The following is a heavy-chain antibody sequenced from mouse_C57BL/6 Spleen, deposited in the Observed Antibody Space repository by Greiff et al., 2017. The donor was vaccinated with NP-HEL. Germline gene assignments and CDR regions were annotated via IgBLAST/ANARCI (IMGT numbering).Heavy chain of an antibody. D-gene: IGHD1-1*01. V-gene: IGHV14-4*01. CDR3: TTTTVVPFDY. J-gene: IGHJ2*01. Sequence: EVQLQQSGAELVRPGASVKLSCTASGFNIKDDYMHWVKQRPEQGLEWIGWIDPENGDTEYASKVQGKATITADTSSNTAYLQLSSLTSEDTAVYYCTTTTVVPFDYWGQGTTLTVSS. CDR1: GFNIKDDY. CDR2: IDPENGDT.